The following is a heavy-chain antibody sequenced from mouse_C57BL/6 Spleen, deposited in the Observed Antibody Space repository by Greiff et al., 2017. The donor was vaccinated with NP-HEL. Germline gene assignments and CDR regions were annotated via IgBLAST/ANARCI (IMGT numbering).Heavy chain of an antibody. CDR2: ISNGGGST. D-gene: IGHD1-1*01. CDR3: ARCYYGSSYWYFDV. V-gene: IGHV5-12*01. J-gene: IGHJ1*03. CDR1: GFTFSDYY. Sequence: EVKLVESGGGLVQPGGSLKLSCAASGFTFSDYYMYWVRQTPEKRLEWVAYISNGGGSTYYPDTVKGRFTISRDNAKNTLYLQMSRLKSEDTAMYYCARCYYGSSYWYFDVWGTGTTVTVSS.